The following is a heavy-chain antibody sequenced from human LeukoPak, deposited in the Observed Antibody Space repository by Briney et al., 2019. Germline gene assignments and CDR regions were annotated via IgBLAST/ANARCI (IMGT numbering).Heavy chain of an antibody. V-gene: IGHV1-69*06. Sequence: GASVKVSCKASGGTFSSYAISWVRQAPGQGLEWMGGIIPIFGTANYAQKFQGRVTITADKSTSTAYMELSSLRSEDTAVYYCASLHSSSWYLGAVDIWGQGTMVTVSS. CDR3: ASLHSSSWYLGAVDI. D-gene: IGHD6-13*01. CDR2: IIPIFGTA. CDR1: GGTFSSYA. J-gene: IGHJ3*02.